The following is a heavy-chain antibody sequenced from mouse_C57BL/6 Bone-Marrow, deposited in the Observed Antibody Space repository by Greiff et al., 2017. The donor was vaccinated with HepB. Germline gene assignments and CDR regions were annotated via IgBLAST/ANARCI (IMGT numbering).Heavy chain of an antibody. CDR1: GVDFSRYW. CDR3: SRDYYGSRGYYFDY. J-gene: IGHJ2*01. CDR2: INPDSSTI. V-gene: IGHV4-1*01. Sequence: EADGVDFSRYWMSWVRRAPGKGLEWIGEINPDSSTINYAPSLKEKFIISRDNAKNTLYLQMSKVRSEDTALYYCSRDYYGSRGYYFDYWGQGTTLTVSS. D-gene: IGHD1-1*01.